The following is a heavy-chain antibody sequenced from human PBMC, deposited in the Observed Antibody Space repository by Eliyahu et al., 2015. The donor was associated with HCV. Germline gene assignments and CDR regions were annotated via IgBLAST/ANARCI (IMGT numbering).Heavy chain of an antibody. Sequence: QVQLVQSGAEVKKPGSSVKVSCKASGGTFSSYTISWVRQAPGQGLEWMGRIIPILGIANYAQKFQGRVTITADKSTSTAYMELSSLRSEDTAVYYCASSRRGRSRDYVRFDYWGQGTLVTVSS. D-gene: IGHD4-17*01. CDR2: IIPILGIA. CDR3: ASSRRGRSRDYVRFDY. J-gene: IGHJ4*02. V-gene: IGHV1-69*02. CDR1: GGTFSSYT.